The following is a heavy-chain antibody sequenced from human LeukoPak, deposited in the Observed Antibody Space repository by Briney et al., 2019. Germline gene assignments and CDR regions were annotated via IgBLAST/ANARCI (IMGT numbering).Heavy chain of an antibody. D-gene: IGHD3-22*01. J-gene: IGHJ4*02. CDR2: IIPILGIA. CDR3: ARDGGSGYEPPFDY. V-gene: IGHV1-69*04. Sequence: ASVKVSCKASGGTFSSYAISWVRQAPGQGLEWMGRIIPILGIANYAQKFQGRVTITADKSTSTAYMELSSLRSEDTAVYYCARDGGSGYEPPFDYWGQGTLVTVSS. CDR1: GGTFSSYA.